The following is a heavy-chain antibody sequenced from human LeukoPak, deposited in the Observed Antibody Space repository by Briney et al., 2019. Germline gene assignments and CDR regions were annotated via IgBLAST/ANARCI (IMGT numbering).Heavy chain of an antibody. CDR1: GGTFSSYA. D-gene: IGHD5-24*01. V-gene: IGHV1-69*13. Sequence: SVKVSCKASGGTFSSYAISWVRQAPGQGLEWMGGIIPIFGTANYAQKFQGRVTITADESTSTAYMELSSLRSEDTAVYYCARGIGGDGYNGRIFDYWGQGTLVTVSS. CDR3: ARGIGGDGYNGRIFDY. CDR2: IIPIFGTA. J-gene: IGHJ4*02.